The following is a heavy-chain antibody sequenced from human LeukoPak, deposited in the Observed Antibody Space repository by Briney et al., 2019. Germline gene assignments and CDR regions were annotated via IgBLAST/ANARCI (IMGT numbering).Heavy chain of an antibody. Sequence: KASETLSLTCTVSGGSINTQYWSWIRQPAGKGLEWIGRIHSSGSTNYNTSLMTRLTMSVDTSKNQISLNLHSVTAADTAVYYCARDLIHGSGTYFNPLGYWGLGILVTVSS. J-gene: IGHJ4*02. CDR2: IHSSGST. CDR1: GGSINTQY. D-gene: IGHD3-10*01. V-gene: IGHV4-4*07. CDR3: ARDLIHGSGTYFNPLGY.